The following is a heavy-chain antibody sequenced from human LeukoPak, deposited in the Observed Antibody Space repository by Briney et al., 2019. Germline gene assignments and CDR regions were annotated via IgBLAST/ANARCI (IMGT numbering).Heavy chain of an antibody. V-gene: IGHV5-51*01. Sequence: GESLKISCPASGSSFTDYWIGWVRQVPGKGLEWVGVIWPGDSDTKYSPSFQGQVTLSADKSMNTASLQWNSLKASDTATYYCARDPARWGHFDYWGQGTLVTVSS. CDR1: GSSFTDYW. J-gene: IGHJ4*02. D-gene: IGHD1-26*01. CDR3: ARDPARWGHFDY. CDR2: IWPGDSDT.